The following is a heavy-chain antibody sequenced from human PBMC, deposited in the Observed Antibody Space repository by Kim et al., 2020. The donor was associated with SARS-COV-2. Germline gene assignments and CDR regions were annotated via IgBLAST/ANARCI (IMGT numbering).Heavy chain of an antibody. CDR1: GFTFSTYA. V-gene: IGHV3-30*18. Sequence: GGSLRLSCATFGFTFSTYAMHWVRQAPGKGLEYVALISYAGSKTYYGDSVKGRFTISRDNSKNTLSLQMNSLRAEDTAVYYCAKDQAHYDILIGLDYCGQGTLVAVSS. D-gene: IGHD3-9*01. CDR2: ISYAGSKT. J-gene: IGHJ4*02. CDR3: AKDQAHYDILIGLDY.